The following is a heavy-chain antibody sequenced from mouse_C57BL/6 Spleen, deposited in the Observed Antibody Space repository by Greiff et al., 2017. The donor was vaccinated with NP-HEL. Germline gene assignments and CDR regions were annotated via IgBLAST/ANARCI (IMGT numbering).Heavy chain of an antibody. Sequence: VQLQQSGAELVRPGTSVKVSCKASGYAFTNYLIEWVKQRPGQGLEWIGVINPGSGGTNYNEKFKGKATLTADQSSSTAYMQLSSLTSEDTAVYFCAREGSTMVTTRRTWFAYWGQGTLVTVSA. CDR3: AREGSTMVTTRRTWFAY. D-gene: IGHD2-2*01. J-gene: IGHJ3*01. V-gene: IGHV1-54*01. CDR1: GYAFTNYL. CDR2: INPGSGGT.